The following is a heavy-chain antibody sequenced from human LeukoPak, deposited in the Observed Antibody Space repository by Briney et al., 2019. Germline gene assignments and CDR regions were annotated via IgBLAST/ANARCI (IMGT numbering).Heavy chain of an antibody. J-gene: IGHJ5*02. D-gene: IGHD3-3*01. Sequence: QLQLQESGPGLVKPSETLSLTCTVSGGSISSSNYYWGWIRQPPGQGLEWIGSIYYSGSTYYNPSLKSRVTLSVDTSKNQFSLKLSSVTAADTAVYYCARDLAWDWFDPWGQGTLVTVSS. CDR1: GGSISSSNYY. CDR3: ARDLAWDWFDP. CDR2: IYYSGST. V-gene: IGHV4-39*07.